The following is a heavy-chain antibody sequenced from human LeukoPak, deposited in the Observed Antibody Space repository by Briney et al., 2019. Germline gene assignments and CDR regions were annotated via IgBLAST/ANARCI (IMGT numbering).Heavy chain of an antibody. CDR2: ISYDGSNK. CDR3: ARVYSSSWYFSSPYTLYYYGMDV. V-gene: IGHV3-30*04. D-gene: IGHD6-13*01. Sequence: GRSLRLSCAASGFTFSSYAMHWVRQAPGKGLEWVAVISYDGSNKYYADSVKGRFTISRDNSKNTLYLQMNSLRAEDTAVYYCARVYSSSWYFSSPYTLYYYGMDVWGQGTTVTVSS. CDR1: GFTFSSYA. J-gene: IGHJ6*02.